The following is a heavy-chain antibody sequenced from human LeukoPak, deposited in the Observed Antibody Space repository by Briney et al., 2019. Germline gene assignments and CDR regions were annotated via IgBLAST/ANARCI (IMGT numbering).Heavy chain of an antibody. CDR1: GGSFSGYY. Sequence: PSETLSLTCAVYGGSFSGYYWSWIRQPPGKGLEWIGEINHSGSTNYNPSLKSRVTISVDTSKSQLSLKLSSVTAADTAVYYCARGRAVTGFDYWGQGTLVTVSS. CDR3: ARGRAVTGFDY. CDR2: INHSGST. D-gene: IGHD2-21*02. V-gene: IGHV4-34*01. J-gene: IGHJ4*02.